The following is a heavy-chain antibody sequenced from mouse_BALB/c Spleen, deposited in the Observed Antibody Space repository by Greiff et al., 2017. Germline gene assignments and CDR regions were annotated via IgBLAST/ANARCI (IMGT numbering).Heavy chain of an antibody. CDR1: GFSLTSYG. D-gene: IGHD5-5*01. CDR2: IWAGGST. Sequence: VKLMESGPGLVAPSQSLSITCTVSGFSLTSYGVHWVRQPPGKGLEWLGVIWAGGSTNYNSALMSRLSISKDNSKSHVFLKMNSLQTDDTAMYYCARGGLPYIYAMDYWGQGTSVTVSS. J-gene: IGHJ4*01. V-gene: IGHV2-9*02. CDR3: ARGGLPYIYAMDY.